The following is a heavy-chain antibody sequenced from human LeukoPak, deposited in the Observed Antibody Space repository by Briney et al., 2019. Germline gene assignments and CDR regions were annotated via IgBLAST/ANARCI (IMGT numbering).Heavy chain of an antibody. D-gene: IGHD2-21*01. Sequence: PGRSLRLSCAASGFTFSDYGMHWVRQAPGKGLEWVAVIWYDGSDKYYADSVKGRFTISRDNSKNTLYLQMNGLRAEDTAVYYCARPAADCGGDCYWAFDYWGQGTLVTVSS. V-gene: IGHV3-33*01. CDR2: IWYDGSDK. CDR3: ARPAADCGGDCYWAFDY. CDR1: GFTFSDYG. J-gene: IGHJ4*02.